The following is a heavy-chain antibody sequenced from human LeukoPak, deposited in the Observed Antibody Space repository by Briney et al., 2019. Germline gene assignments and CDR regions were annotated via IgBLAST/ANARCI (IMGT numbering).Heavy chain of an antibody. V-gene: IGHV3-30*03. J-gene: IGHJ4*02. D-gene: IGHD6-13*01. CDR1: GFTFSAYG. CDR3: ARHSSSWYDLDY. Sequence: GGSLSLSCAASGFTFSAYGLHWVRQTPGKGLEWVAIISDDGSHKYYADSVKGRFTISRDDSKNTLYLQMNSLRAEDTAVYYCARHSSSWYDLDYWGQGTLVTVSS. CDR2: ISDDGSHK.